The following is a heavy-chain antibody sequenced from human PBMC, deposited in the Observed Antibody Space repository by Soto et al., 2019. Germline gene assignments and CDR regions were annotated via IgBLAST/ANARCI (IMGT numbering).Heavy chain of an antibody. D-gene: IGHD4-17*01. CDR3: ARGRITVTTHFDY. J-gene: IGHJ4*02. Sequence: QVQLQQWGAGLLKPSETLSLTCGVYGGSFSGYYWSWIRQSPEKGLEWIGEINHRGSTNYNPSLKSRVTISLDTSKIQFSLKLISVTAADTAVYYCARGRITVTTHFDYWGQGTLVTVS. V-gene: IGHV4-34*01. CDR1: GGSFSGYY. CDR2: INHRGST.